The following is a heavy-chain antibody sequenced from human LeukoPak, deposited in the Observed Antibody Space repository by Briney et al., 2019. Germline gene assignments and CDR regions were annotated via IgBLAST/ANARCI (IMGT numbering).Heavy chain of an antibody. CDR2: ISYDASNK. Sequence: GGSLRLSCEASGFTFNTYAMHWVRQAPGKGLEWVALISYDASNKYYADSVTGRFNISRDNAKNTLHLQMNSLRAEDTAVYYCAKGSRIAVAGIDFYYFGMDVWGQGTTVTVSS. CDR3: AKGSRIAVAGIDFYYFGMDV. CDR1: GFTFNTYA. J-gene: IGHJ6*02. V-gene: IGHV3-30*18. D-gene: IGHD6-19*01.